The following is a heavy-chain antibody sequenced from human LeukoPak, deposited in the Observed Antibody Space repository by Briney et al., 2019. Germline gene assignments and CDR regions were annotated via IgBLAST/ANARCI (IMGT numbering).Heavy chain of an antibody. V-gene: IGHV3-30*03. CDR1: GFTFSSYG. CDR2: ISYDGSNK. J-gene: IGHJ4*02. D-gene: IGHD3-22*01. Sequence: PGGSLRPSCAASGFTFSSYGMHWVRQAPGKGLEWVAVISYDGSNKYYADSVKGRFTISRDNSKNTLYLQMNSLRAEDMAVYYCVREGDSNGYGGDGGQGTLVTVSS. CDR3: VREGDSNGYGGD.